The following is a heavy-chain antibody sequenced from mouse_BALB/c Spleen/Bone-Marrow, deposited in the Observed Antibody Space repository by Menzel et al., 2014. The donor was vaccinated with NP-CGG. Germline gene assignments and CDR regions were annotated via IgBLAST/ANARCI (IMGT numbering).Heavy chain of an antibody. J-gene: IGHJ2*01. D-gene: IGHD1-1*01. V-gene: IGHV5-12-1*01. CDR2: ISSGGGST. Sequence: EVKLQESGGGLVKPGGSLKLSCAASGFAFSSYDMPWVRQTPEKRLEWVAYISSGGGSTYYPDTVKGRFTISRDNAKNTLYLQMSSLKSEDTAMYYCAREVLRDYFDYWGQGTTLTVSS. CDR3: AREVLRDYFDY. CDR1: GFAFSSYD.